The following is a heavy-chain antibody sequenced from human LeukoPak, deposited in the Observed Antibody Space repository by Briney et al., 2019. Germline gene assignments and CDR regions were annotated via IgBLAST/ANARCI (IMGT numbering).Heavy chain of an antibody. CDR3: TRDTDYGSATNYFDS. V-gene: IGHV3-43*01. Sequence: PGGSLRLSCAASGFTFDDYAMHWVRQAPGKGLEWVALISWEGQTTYYADSVRGRYTISRDNSKNSLYLQMNSLRTEDTAFYYCTRDTDYGSATNYFDSWGQGTLVSVSS. CDR1: GFTFDDYA. J-gene: IGHJ4*02. D-gene: IGHD3-10*01. CDR2: ISWEGQTT.